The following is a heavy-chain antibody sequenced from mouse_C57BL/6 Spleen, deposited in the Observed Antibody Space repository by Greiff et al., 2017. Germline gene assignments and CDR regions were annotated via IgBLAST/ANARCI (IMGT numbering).Heavy chain of an antibody. V-gene: IGHV1-22*01. CDR3: AGSYYGSSYAMDY. CDR2: INPNNGGT. J-gene: IGHJ4*01. D-gene: IGHD1-1*01. Sequence: VQLKQSGPELVKPGASVKMSCKASGYTFTDYNMHWVKQSHGKSLEWIGYINPNNGGTSYNQKFKGKATLTVNKSSSTAYMELRSLTSEDSAVYYCAGSYYGSSYAMDYWGQGTSVTVSS. CDR1: GYTFTDYN.